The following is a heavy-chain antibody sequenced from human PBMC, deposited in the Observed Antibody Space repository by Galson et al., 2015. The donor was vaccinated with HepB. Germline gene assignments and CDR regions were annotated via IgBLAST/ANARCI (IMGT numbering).Heavy chain of an antibody. V-gene: IGHV3-30-3*01. J-gene: IGHJ3*02. CDR3: ARGGGSSGWLAFDI. CDR2: ISYDGSNK. D-gene: IGHD6-19*01. Sequence: SLRLSCAASGFTFSSYAMHWVRRAPGKGLEWVAVISYDGSNKYYADSVKGRFTISRDNSKNTLYLQMNSLRAEDTAVYYCARGGGSSGWLAFDIWGQGTMVTVSS. CDR1: GFTFSSYA.